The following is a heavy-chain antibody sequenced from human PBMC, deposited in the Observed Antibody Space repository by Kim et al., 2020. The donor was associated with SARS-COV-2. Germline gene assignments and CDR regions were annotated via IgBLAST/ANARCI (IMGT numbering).Heavy chain of an antibody. CDR1: GGSISSSSYY. CDR3: AREGTYYDYVWGSYRDAFDI. CDR2: IYYSGST. V-gene: IGHV4-39*07. D-gene: IGHD3-16*02. Sequence: SETLSLTCTVSGGSISSSSYYWGWIRQPPGKGLEWIGSIYYSGSTYYNPSLKSRVTISVDTSKNQFSLKLSSVTAADTAVYYCAREGTYYDYVWGSYRDAFDIWGQGTMVTVSS. J-gene: IGHJ3*02.